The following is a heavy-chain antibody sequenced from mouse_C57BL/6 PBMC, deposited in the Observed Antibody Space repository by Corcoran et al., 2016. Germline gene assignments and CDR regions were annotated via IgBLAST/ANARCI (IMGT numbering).Heavy chain of an antibody. J-gene: IGHJ2*01. CDR2: ILPGSGST. D-gene: IGHD2-2*01. V-gene: IGHV1-9*01. CDR3: ARGNYGYEGY. CDR1: GYTFTGYW. Sequence: QVQLQQSGAELMKPGASVKLSCKATGYTFTGYWIEWVKQRPGHGLEWIGEILPGSGSTNYNEKFKGKATFTAYTSSNTAYMQPSSLTTEDSAIYYCARGNYGYEGYWGQGTTLTVSS.